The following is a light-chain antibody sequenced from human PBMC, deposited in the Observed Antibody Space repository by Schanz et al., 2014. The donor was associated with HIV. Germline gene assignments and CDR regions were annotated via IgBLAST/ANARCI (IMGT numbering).Light chain of an antibody. CDR2: EVS. CDR1: SSDVGTYNL. V-gene: IGLV2-14*02. J-gene: IGLJ2*01. Sequence: QSALTQPASVSGSPGQSITISCTGSSSDVGTYNLVSWYQLHPGKAPKLMIYEVSKRPSGVSNRFSGSKSGNTASLTISGLQAEDEGDYYCSSYTSTNTLVVLGGGTQLTVL. CDR3: SSYTSTNTLVV.